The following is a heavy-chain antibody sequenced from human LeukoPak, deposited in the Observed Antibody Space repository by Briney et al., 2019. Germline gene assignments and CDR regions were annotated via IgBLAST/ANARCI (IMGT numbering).Heavy chain of an antibody. CDR1: GGSFSSNSYY. V-gene: IGHV4-39*07. CDR2: MYYSGST. Sequence: PSETLSLTYTVSGGSFSSNSYYWGWIRQPPGKGLEWIGSMYYSGSTYHNPSLKSRVTISIDTSKNQFSLKLNSVTAADTAVYYCARGTPPSSSCYDYWGQGTLVTVSS. D-gene: IGHD6-13*01. J-gene: IGHJ4*02. CDR3: ARGTPPSSSCYDY.